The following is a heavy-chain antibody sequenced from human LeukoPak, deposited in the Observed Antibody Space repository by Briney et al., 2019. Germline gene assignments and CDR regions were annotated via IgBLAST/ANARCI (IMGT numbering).Heavy chain of an antibody. D-gene: IGHD1-14*01. CDR2: ISPSGTDI. CDR3: SRDPRNLDY. J-gene: IGHJ4*02. CDR1: AFTFSDNY. Sequence: GGSLRLSCVVSAFTFSDNYMTWIRQAPGKGLESVSYISPSGTDISYADSVKGRFTISRDNAKNSLYLQMNSLRAEDTAVYYCSRDPRNLDYWGQGTLVTVSS. V-gene: IGHV3-11*01.